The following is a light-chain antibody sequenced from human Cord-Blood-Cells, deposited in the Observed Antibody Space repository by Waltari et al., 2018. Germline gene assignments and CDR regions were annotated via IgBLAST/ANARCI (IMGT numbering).Light chain of an antibody. CDR1: SSAVGSYNL. Sequence: QSALPQPASVSGSPGQSITISCTGTSSAVGSYNLVSWYQQHPGKAPKLMIYEGSKRPSGVSNRFSGSKSGNTASLTISGLQAEDEADYYCCSYAGSSTFDVVFGGGTKLTVL. CDR3: CSYAGSSTFDVV. V-gene: IGLV2-23*03. J-gene: IGLJ2*01. CDR2: EGS.